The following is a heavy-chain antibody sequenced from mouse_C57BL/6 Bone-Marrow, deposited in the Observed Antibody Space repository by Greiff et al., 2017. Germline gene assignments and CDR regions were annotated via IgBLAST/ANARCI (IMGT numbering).Heavy chain of an antibody. D-gene: IGHD4-1*01. CDR3: ARDLGDSRPHYYAMDY. CDR2: ISDGGSYT. Sequence: EVKLMESGGGLVKPGGSLKLSCAASGFTFSSYAMSWVRQTPEKRLEWVATISDGGSYTYYPDNVKGRFTISRDNAKNNLYLQMSHLKSEDTAMYYCARDLGDSRPHYYAMDYWGQGTSVTVSS. J-gene: IGHJ4*01. V-gene: IGHV5-4*01. CDR1: GFTFSSYA.